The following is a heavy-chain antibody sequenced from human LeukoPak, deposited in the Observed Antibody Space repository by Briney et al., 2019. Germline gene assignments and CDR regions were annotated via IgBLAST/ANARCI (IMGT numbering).Heavy chain of an antibody. V-gene: IGHV3-7*01. Sequence: GGSLRLSCAASGFTFSSYWMNLVRQAPGKGLERVANIKQDGSEKYYVDSVKGRFTISRDNAKNSLYLQMNSLRAEDTAVYYCARHPLSRLMEWLVDDWGQGTLVTVSS. D-gene: IGHD3-3*01. J-gene: IGHJ4*02. CDR1: GFTFSSYW. CDR2: IKQDGSEK. CDR3: ARHPLSRLMEWLVDD.